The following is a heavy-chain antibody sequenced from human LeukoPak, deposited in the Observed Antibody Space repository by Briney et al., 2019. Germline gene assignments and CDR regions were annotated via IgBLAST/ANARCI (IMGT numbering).Heavy chain of an antibody. CDR1: GFTFSNYA. D-gene: IGHD3-22*01. CDR3: ARGGDYDSSGYYIYYYYYYMDV. Sequence: GGSLRLSCAASGFTFSNYAMTWVRQAPGKGLEWVSAISGSGGSTYYADSVKGRFTISRDNSKNTLYLQMNSLRAEDTAVYYCARGGDYDSSGYYIYYYYYYMDVWGKGTTVTVSS. J-gene: IGHJ6*03. CDR2: ISGSGGST. V-gene: IGHV3-23*01.